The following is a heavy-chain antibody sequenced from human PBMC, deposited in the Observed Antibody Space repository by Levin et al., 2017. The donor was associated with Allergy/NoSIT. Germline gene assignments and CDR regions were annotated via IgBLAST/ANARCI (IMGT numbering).Heavy chain of an antibody. V-gene: IGHV3-30-3*01. J-gene: IGHJ6*02. CDR3: ARGAAAAVDVMDV. CDR2: ISYDGSNK. Sequence: GGSLRLSCAASGFTFSSYAMHWVRQAPGKGLEWVAVISYDGSNKYYADSVKGRFTISRDNSKNTLYLQMNSLRAEDTAVYYCARGAAAAVDVMDVWGQGTTVTVSS. D-gene: IGHD6-13*01. CDR1: GFTFSSYA.